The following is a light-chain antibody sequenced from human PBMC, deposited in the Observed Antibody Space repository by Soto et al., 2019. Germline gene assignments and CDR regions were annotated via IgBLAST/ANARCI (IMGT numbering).Light chain of an antibody. J-gene: IGKJ1*01. CDR2: LGS. Sequence: DIVMTQSPLSLPVTPGEPASISCRSSQSLLHSNGYNYLDWYLQKPGQSPQLLIYLGSNRASGVPDRFSGSGSGTDCTLKISRVEAEDVGVYYCMQALQTPPGTVGQGTKVEIK. V-gene: IGKV2-28*01. CDR3: MQALQTPPGT. CDR1: QSLLHSNGYNY.